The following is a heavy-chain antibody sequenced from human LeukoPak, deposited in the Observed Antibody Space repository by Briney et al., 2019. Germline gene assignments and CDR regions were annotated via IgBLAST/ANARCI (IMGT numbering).Heavy chain of an antibody. CDR1: GFTVSSNY. J-gene: IGHJ4*02. Sequence: GGSLRLSCAASGFTVSSNYMSWVRQAPGKGLEWVSVIYSGGSTYYADTVKGRFTISRDNSKNTLYLQMNILRAEDTAVYYCAHNKSGSYKFDYWGQGTLVTVSS. V-gene: IGHV3-53*01. D-gene: IGHD1-26*01. CDR3: AHNKSGSYKFDY. CDR2: IYSGGST.